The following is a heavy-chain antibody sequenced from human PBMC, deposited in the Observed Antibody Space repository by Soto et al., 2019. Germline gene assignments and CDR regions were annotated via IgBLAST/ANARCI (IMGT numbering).Heavy chain of an antibody. J-gene: IGHJ5*02. CDR1: GGSISSSGYY. V-gene: IGHV4-39*01. CDR3: ARHGGDFWSGYYFSWFDP. CDR2: IYYSGST. Sequence: SETLSLTCTVSGGSISSSGYYWGWIRQPPGKGLEWIGSIYYSGSTYYNPSLKSRVTISVDTSKNQFSLKLSSVTAADTAAYYCARHGGDFWSGYYFSWFDPWGQGTLVTVSS. D-gene: IGHD3-3*01.